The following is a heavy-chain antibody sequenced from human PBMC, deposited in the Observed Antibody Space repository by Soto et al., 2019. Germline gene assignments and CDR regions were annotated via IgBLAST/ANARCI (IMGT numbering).Heavy chain of an antibody. CDR2: IYPGDSDT. CDR3: ARVLRYSGSNSFDY. J-gene: IGHJ4*02. V-gene: IGHV5-51*01. Sequence: GESLKIPCKGSGYSFTSCWIGGVRQMPGKGLEWMGIIYPGDSDTRYSPSCQGQVTISADKSISTAYLQWSSLKASDTAMYYCARVLRYSGSNSFDYWGQGILVTVSS. D-gene: IGHD1-26*01. CDR1: GYSFTSCW.